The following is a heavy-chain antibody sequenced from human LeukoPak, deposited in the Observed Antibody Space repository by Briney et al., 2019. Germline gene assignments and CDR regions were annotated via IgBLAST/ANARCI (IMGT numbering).Heavy chain of an antibody. D-gene: IGHD3-10*01. CDR1: GYSISSGYY. V-gene: IGHV4-38-2*02. CDR3: ARDDYMVRGDWFDP. Sequence: SETLSLTCTASGYSISSGYYWGWIRQPPGKGLEWIGSIYHSGSTYYNPSLKSRVTISVDTSKNQFSLKLSSVTAADTAVYYCARDDYMVRGDWFDPWGQGTLVTVSS. CDR2: IYHSGST. J-gene: IGHJ5*02.